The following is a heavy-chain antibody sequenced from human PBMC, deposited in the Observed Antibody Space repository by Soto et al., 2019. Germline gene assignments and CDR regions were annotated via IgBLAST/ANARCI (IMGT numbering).Heavy chain of an antibody. CDR3: AKDRGRYCSGGTCYLFDS. J-gene: IGHJ4*02. D-gene: IGHD2-15*01. V-gene: IGHV3-66*02. Sequence: GGSLRISCAASGFTVSSNYMSWGRQAPGKGLEWVSVIYSGGSTYYADSVKGRFTISRDNSKNTLYLQMNSLRVEDTALYYCAKDRGRYCSGGTCYLFDSWGQGALVTVSS. CDR1: GFTVSSNY. CDR2: IYSGGST.